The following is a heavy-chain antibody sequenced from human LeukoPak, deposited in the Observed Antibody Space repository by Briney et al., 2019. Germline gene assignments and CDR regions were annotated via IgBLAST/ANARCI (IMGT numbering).Heavy chain of an antibody. V-gene: IGHV3-64D*06. CDR3: VKDSDYDYVWGSYTHGYFDY. D-gene: IGHD3-16*01. CDR1: GFTFSSYA. CDR2: ISSNGGST. J-gene: IGHJ4*02. Sequence: GGSLRLSCSASGFTFSSYAMHWVRQAPGKGLEYVSAISSNGGSTNYADSVKGRFTISRDNSKNTLYLQMSSLRAEDTAVYYCVKDSDYDYVWGSYTHGYFDYWGQGTLVTVSS.